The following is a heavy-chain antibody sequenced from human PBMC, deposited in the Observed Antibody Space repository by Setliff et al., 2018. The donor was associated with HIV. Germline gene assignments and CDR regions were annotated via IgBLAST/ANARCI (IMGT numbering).Heavy chain of an antibody. D-gene: IGHD3-3*01. CDR2: INAGNGNT. CDR1: GYTFTSYA. CDR3: ASGGYNFWSGYPNAFDI. Sequence: APVKVSCKASGYTFTSYAMHWVRQAPGQRLEWMGWINAGNGNTKYSQKFQGRVTITRDTSASTAYMELSSLRSEDTAVYYCASGGYNFWSGYPNAFDIWGQGTMVTVSS. J-gene: IGHJ3*02. V-gene: IGHV1-3*01.